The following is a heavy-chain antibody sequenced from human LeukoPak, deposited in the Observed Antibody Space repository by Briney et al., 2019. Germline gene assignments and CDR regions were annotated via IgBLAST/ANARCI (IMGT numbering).Heavy chain of an antibody. CDR3: ARVGAYGMDV. CDR1: GFTFSDYA. CDR2: ISGSGGNT. Sequence: GGSLRLSCAASGFTFSDYAMNWVRQAPGKGLEWVSTISGSGGNTYYAGSVKGRFTISRDNSKNTLYLQMNSLRAEDTAVYYCARVGAYGMDVWGQGTTVTVSS. J-gene: IGHJ6*02. D-gene: IGHD3-16*01. V-gene: IGHV3-23*01.